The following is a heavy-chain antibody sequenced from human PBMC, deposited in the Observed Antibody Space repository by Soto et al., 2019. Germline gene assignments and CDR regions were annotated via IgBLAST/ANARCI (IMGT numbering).Heavy chain of an antibody. CDR1: GFTFSSYW. Sequence: GSLRLSCAASGFTFSSYWMSWVRQAPGKGLEWVANIKQDGGEKYYVGSVKGRFTISRDNAKNSLYPQMDSLRVEDTAVYYCARTKANKWFDPWGQGTLVTVSS. J-gene: IGHJ5*02. D-gene: IGHD1-26*01. V-gene: IGHV3-7*03. CDR2: IKQDGGEK. CDR3: ARTKANKWFDP.